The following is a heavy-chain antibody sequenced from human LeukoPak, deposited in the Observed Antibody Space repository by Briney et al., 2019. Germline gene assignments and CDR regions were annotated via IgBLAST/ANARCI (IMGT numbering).Heavy chain of an antibody. V-gene: IGHV3-23*01. J-gene: IGHJ6*03. Sequence: GGSLRLSCEASGFTFSNSAMSWVRQAPAKGLEWVSGISASGHYTYNADSAKGRFTISRDNSKNTLYLQMNSLRAEDTALYYCAKDGSWGDYYFYFYIDVWGKGTTVTVSS. D-gene: IGHD3-16*01. CDR2: ISASGHYT. CDR1: GFTFSNSA. CDR3: AKDGSWGDYYFYFYIDV.